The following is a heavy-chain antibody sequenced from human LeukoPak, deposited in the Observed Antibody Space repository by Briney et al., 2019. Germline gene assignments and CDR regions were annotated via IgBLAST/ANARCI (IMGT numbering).Heavy chain of an antibody. CDR1: GYTFTGYY. D-gene: IGHD2-2*01. J-gene: IGHJ4*02. V-gene: IGHV1-2*02. CDR2: INPNSGGT. Sequence: ASVKVSCKASGYTFTGYYMHWVRQAPGQGLEWMGWINPNSGGTNYAQKLQGRVTMTTNTSTSTAYMELRSLRSDDTAVYYCARVVDIVVVPAAMHDYWGQGTLVTVSS. CDR3: ARVVDIVVVPAAMHDY.